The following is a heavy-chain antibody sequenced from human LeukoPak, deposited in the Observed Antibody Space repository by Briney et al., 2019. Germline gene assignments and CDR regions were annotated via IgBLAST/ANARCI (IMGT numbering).Heavy chain of an antibody. V-gene: IGHV1-2*02. CDR3: AREAALDCSSTSCYPEAVDY. Sequence: ASVKVSCKASGYTFTGYYMHWVRQAPGQGLEWMGWINPNSGGTNYAQKFQGRVTMTRDTSIGTAYMELSRLRSDDTAVYYCAREAALDCSSTSCYPEAVDYWGQGTLVTVSS. J-gene: IGHJ4*02. CDR2: INPNSGGT. D-gene: IGHD2-2*01. CDR1: GYTFTGYY.